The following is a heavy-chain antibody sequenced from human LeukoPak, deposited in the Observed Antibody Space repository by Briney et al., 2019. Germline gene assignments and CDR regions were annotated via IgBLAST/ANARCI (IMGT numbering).Heavy chain of an antibody. CDR1: GYTFTGYY. V-gene: IGHV1-69*13. D-gene: IGHD2-15*01. J-gene: IGHJ6*03. CDR3: ARVVVVAAPPYYYYYYMDV. CDR2: IIPIFGTA. Sequence: ASVKVSCKASGYTFTGYYMHWVRQAPGQGLEWMGGIIPIFGTANYAQKFQGRVTITADESTSTAYMELSSLRSEDTAVYYCARVVVVAAPPYYYYYYMDVWGKGTTVTVSS.